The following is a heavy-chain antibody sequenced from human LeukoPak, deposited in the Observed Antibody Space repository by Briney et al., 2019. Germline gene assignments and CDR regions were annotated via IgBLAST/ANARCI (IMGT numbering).Heavy chain of an antibody. CDR2: IYYSGST. J-gene: IGHJ4*02. Sequence: PSETLSLTCTVSGGSINSYYWSWIRQPPGKGLEWIGYIYYSGSTNYNPSLKSRVTISVDTSKNQFSLKLSSVTAADTAVYYCARVREAAATFDYWGQGTLVTVSS. CDR1: GGSINSYY. V-gene: IGHV4-59*08. CDR3: ARVREAAATFDY. D-gene: IGHD6-13*01.